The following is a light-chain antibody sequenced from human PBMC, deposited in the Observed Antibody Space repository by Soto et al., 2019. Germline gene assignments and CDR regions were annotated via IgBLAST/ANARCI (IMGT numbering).Light chain of an antibody. CDR3: QHYNSYSEA. J-gene: IGKJ1*01. Sequence: DIQMTQSPSTLSGSVGDRVTITCRASQTISSWLAWYQQKPGKAPKLLIYKASTLKSGVPSRFSGSGSGTEFTLTISSLQHDDFETYYCQHYNSYSEALGQWTKVDIK. CDR2: KAS. V-gene: IGKV1-5*03. CDR1: QTISSW.